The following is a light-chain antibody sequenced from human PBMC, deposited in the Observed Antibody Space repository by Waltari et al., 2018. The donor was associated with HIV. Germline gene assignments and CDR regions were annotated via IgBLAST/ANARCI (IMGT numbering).Light chain of an antibody. CDR1: QSIRSY. V-gene: IGKV1-39*01. J-gene: IGKJ3*01. CDR2: AAS. CDR3: QQSYSSPFT. Sequence: DIQMTQSPPSLSVSVGDRVTITCLASQSIRSYLNWYPQKPGKAPNLLIYAASSLQSGVPSRFSCSESWTDFTLTISSLQPEDFATYYCQQSYSSPFTFGPWIKVDIK.